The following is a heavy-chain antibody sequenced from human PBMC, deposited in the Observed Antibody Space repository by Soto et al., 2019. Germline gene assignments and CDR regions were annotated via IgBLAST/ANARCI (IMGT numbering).Heavy chain of an antibody. CDR1: GYTFTSYD. V-gene: IGHV1-8*01. CDR2: MNPNSGNT. D-gene: IGHD3-9*01. CDR3: PRGRVDGLDY. Sequence: QVQLVQSGAEVKKPGASVKVSCKASGYTFTSYDINWVRQATGQGLEWMGWMNPNSGNTGYAQKFQDRVTMTRNTSISTSYVELISLGSEDTAVYYCPRGRVDGLDYWGQGTLVTVSS. J-gene: IGHJ4*02.